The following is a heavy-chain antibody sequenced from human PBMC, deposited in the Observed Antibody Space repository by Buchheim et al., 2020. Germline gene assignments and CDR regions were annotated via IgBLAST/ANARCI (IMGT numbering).Heavy chain of an antibody. CDR2: IYYSGST. CDR3: ARGFPSFNYYDSSGYYFDY. Sequence: QVQLQESGPGLVKPSQTLSLTCTVSGGSISSGDYYWSWIRQPPGKGLEWIGYIYYSGSTYYNPSLKSRVTISVDTSKNQFSLKLSSATAADTAVYYCARGFPSFNYYDSSGYYFDYWGQGTL. J-gene: IGHJ4*02. D-gene: IGHD3-22*01. CDR1: GGSISSGDYY. V-gene: IGHV4-30-4*01.